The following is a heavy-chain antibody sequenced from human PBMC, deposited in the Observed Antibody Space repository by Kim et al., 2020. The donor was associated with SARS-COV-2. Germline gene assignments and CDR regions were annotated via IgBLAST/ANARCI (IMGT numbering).Heavy chain of an antibody. V-gene: IGHV3-30*02. J-gene: IGHJ4*02. D-gene: IGHD4-17*01. CDR3: AKDSGDYLYYFDY. Sequence: YADSVKGRFTISRDNSKNTLYLQMNSLRAEDTAVYYCAKDSGDYLYYFDYWGQGTLVTVSS.